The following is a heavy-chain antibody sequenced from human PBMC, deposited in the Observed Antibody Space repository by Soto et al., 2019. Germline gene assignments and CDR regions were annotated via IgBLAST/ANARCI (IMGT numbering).Heavy chain of an antibody. CDR1: GYTFTSYY. CDR3: ARANVLRFSEDWFDP. J-gene: IGHJ5*02. D-gene: IGHD3-3*01. Sequence: ASVKVSCKASGYTFTSYYINWVRQATGQGLEWMGWMNPNSGNTGYAQKFQGRVTMTRNTSISTAHMELSSLRSEDTAVYYCARANVLRFSEDWFDPWGQGTLVTVSS. V-gene: IGHV1-8*01. CDR2: MNPNSGNT.